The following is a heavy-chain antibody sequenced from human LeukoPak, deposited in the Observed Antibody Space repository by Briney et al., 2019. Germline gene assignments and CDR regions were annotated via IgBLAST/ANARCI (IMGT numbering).Heavy chain of an antibody. CDR1: GFTFTSYS. Sequence: PGGSLRLSCAASGFTFTSYSMNWVRHAPGKGLEWVSYISTISSTIYYADSVKGRFTISRDNAKNSLYLQMNYLRAEDTAVYYCATGGPSDYYDSSGKKTHSEYFQHWGQGTLVTVSS. D-gene: IGHD3-22*01. V-gene: IGHV3-48*01. CDR3: ATGGPSDYYDSSGKKTHSEYFQH. CDR2: ISTISSTI. J-gene: IGHJ1*01.